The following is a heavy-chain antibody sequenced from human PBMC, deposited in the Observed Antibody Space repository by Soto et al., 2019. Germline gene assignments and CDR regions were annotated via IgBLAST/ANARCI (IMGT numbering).Heavy chain of an antibody. CDR2: IGTAGDT. Sequence: GGSLRLSCAASGFTFSSYDMHWVRQATGKGLEWVSAIGTAGDTYYPGSVKGRFTISRENAKNSLYLQMNSLRAGDTAVYYCARELGAPAYYYGMDDWGQGTTVTVSS. V-gene: IGHV3-13*04. D-gene: IGHD2-15*01. J-gene: IGHJ6*02. CDR1: GFTFSSYD. CDR3: ARELGAPAYYYGMDD.